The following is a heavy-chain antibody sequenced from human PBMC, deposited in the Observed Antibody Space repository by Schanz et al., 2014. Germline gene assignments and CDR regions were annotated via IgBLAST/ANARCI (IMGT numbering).Heavy chain of an antibody. D-gene: IGHD2-8*02. CDR3: AKSLESCPGGRCSRGYFDY. J-gene: IGHJ4*02. Sequence: EVHLLESGGGLVPPGGSLRLSCAASGFSFSSYAINWVRQAPGKGLEWVSGISGSGASTYYADSVKGRFNISRDNFKGALYLQMSSLRAEDTAVYYCAKSLESCPGGRCSRGYFDYWGQGTLVTVSS. CDR1: GFSFSSYA. CDR2: ISGSGAST. V-gene: IGHV3-23*01.